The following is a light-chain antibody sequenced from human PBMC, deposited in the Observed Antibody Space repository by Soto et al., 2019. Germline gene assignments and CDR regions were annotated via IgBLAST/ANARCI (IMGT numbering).Light chain of an antibody. Sequence: EIGLTQSPATVSLTKGERATLSCRASQSVSSYLAWYQQKFGQSPGLLIYDASKRATGIPARFSGSVSGTDFTLTISILEPEDFAVYYCHHRSTWPPYTFGQGTRLAIK. CDR3: HHRSTWPPYT. CDR1: QSVSSY. V-gene: IGKV3-11*01. J-gene: IGKJ5*01. CDR2: DAS.